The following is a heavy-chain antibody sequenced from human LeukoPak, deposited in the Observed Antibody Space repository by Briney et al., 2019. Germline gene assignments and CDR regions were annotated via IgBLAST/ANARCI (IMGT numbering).Heavy chain of an antibody. CDR1: GFTFDDYA. D-gene: IGHD1-26*01. CDR2: INSDGYST. CDR3: STSYRGKYRAFDS. V-gene: IGHV3-74*01. Sequence: PGGSLRLSCAASGFTFDDYAMHWVRQVPGRRLVRVSRINSDGYSTSYADSVKGRFTIARDNAKSTLCLQMNSLRAEDAAVYYCSTSYRGKYRAFDSWGQGTMVTVSS. J-gene: IGHJ3*02.